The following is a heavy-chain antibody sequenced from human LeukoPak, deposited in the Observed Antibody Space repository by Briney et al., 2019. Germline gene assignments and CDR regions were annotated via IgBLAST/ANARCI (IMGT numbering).Heavy chain of an antibody. Sequence: AGGSLRLSCAASGFTFSNYAMSWVRQAPGKGLEWVAVISYDGGNKHCPDSVKGRFTISRDISTDTLWLQMDSLRTEDTAVYYCAKGPLRGTAAAIDYWGQGTLVTVSS. D-gene: IGHD2-2*01. J-gene: IGHJ4*02. CDR2: ISYDGGNK. V-gene: IGHV3-30*18. CDR3: AKGPLRGTAAAIDY. CDR1: GFTFSNYA.